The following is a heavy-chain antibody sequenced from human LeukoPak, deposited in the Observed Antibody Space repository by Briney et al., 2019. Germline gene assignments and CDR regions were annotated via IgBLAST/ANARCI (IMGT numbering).Heavy chain of an antibody. D-gene: IGHD3-22*01. CDR2: IYYSGST. Sequence: PQTLSLTCTVSGGSISSGGYYWSWIRQHPGKGLEWIGYIYYSGSTYYNPSLKSRITISVDTSKNQSSLKLSSVTAADTAVYYCARTDSSGYYVDYWGQGTLVTVSS. J-gene: IGHJ4*02. CDR3: ARTDSSGYYVDY. CDR1: GGSISSGGYY. V-gene: IGHV4-31*03.